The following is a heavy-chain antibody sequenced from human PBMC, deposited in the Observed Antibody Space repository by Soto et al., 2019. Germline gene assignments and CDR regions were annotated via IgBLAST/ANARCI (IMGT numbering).Heavy chain of an antibody. CDR2: INHSGST. Sequence: SETLSLTCAVYGGSFSGYYWSWIRQPPGKGLEWIGEINHSGSTNYNPSLKSRVTISVDTSKNQFSLKLSSVTAADTAVYYCARGGRGIVVAYYYYYGMDVWGQGTTVT. J-gene: IGHJ6*02. D-gene: IGHD3-22*01. CDR1: GGSFSGYY. V-gene: IGHV4-34*01. CDR3: ARGGRGIVVAYYYYYGMDV.